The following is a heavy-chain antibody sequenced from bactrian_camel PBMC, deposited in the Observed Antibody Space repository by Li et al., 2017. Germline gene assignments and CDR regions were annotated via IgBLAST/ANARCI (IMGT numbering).Heavy chain of an antibody. CDR2: IDSRGIT. CDR1: GASVNRYC. Sequence: VESGGSLTLSCVVSGASVNRYCIGWFRQVPGKEREGLATIDSRGITAYADSVKGRFTISQDSAKNTVYLQMNSLKPEDTAMYYWAAAFLLPTRYARSWYMQSDYPYWGQGTQVTVS. V-gene: IGHV3S53*01. CDR3: AAAFLLPTRYARSWYMQSDYPY. J-gene: IGHJ4*01. D-gene: IGHD1*01.